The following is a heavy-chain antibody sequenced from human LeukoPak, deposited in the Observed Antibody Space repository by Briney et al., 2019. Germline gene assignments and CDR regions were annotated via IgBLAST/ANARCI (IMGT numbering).Heavy chain of an antibody. J-gene: IGHJ4*02. Sequence: SETLSLTCTASGGFISSGDYYWSWIRQPPGKGLEWIGYVYYSGSTYYNPSLKSRVTISVDTSKNQFSLKLSSVTAADTAVYYRATEGTMVRGVIPLGFDYWGQGTLVTVSS. CDR2: VYYSGST. CDR1: GGFISSGDYY. CDR3: ATEGTMVRGVIPLGFDY. D-gene: IGHD3-10*01. V-gene: IGHV4-30-4*01.